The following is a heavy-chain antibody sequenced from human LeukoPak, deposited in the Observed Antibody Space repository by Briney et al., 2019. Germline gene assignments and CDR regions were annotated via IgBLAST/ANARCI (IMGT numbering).Heavy chain of an antibody. CDR1: GFTFTDAW. J-gene: IGHJ4*02. D-gene: IGHD2/OR15-2a*01. V-gene: IGHV3-15*01. CDR2: ARSKTGGETT. CDR3: NWPGRDFLH. Sequence: GESLRLSCAGSGFTFTDAWLSWVRQAPGQGLDWIGLARSKTGGETTDYAAPVKGRFIISRDDSRHTVYLQMNSLKTEDTGINYCNWPGRDFLHWVQGSLLSVSS.